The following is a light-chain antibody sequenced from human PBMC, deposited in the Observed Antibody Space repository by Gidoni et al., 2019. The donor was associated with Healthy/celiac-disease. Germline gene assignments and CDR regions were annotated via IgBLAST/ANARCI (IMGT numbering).Light chain of an antibody. CDR2: AAS. CDR3: QQSYSTPPDT. Sequence: DIQMSPSPSSLSASVGDRVTITCRASQSISSYLNWYQQKPGKAPKLLIYAASSLQSGGPSRFSGSGSGTDVTLTISSLKPEDLETEYCQQSYSTPPDTFXQXTKLEIK. V-gene: IGKV1-39*01. J-gene: IGKJ2*01. CDR1: QSISSY.